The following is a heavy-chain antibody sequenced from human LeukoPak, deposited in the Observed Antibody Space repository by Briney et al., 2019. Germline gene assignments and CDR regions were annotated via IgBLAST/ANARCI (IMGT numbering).Heavy chain of an antibody. V-gene: IGHV3-7*01. CDR2: IRQDGGAK. D-gene: IGHD3-3*01. CDR1: GFIFNDFW. Sequence: PGGSLRLSCTASGFIFNDFWMSWVRQAPGEGLEWVANIRQDGGAKNYVDSVKGRFTISRDNAKNSLYLQLNSLRAEDTAVYYCARDPALFGVAFYYFDYWGQGTLVTVSS. CDR3: ARDPALFGVAFYYFDY. J-gene: IGHJ4*02.